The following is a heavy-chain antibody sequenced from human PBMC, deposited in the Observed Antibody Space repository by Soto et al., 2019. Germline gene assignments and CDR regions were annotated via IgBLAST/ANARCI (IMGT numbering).Heavy chain of an antibody. D-gene: IGHD2-15*01. CDR3: ARRYCASDNCPLFYYFVDL. J-gene: IGHJ6*02. CDR2: IIPVFRSA. CDR1: GGTFNKFA. V-gene: IGHV1-69*01. Sequence: VQLVQSGAEVKKTGSSVKVSCKASGGTFNKFAFSWVLQAPGQGFEWMGGIIPVFRSANYAQRFRGRITITADEYTSTVYLYLNDLRSDDTAVYYCARRYCASDNCPLFYYFVDLWGLGTTVTVSS.